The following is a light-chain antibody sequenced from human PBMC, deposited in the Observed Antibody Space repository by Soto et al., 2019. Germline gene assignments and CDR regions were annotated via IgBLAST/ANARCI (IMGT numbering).Light chain of an antibody. CDR2: DVS. Sequence: QSVLTQPASVSGSPGQSIAISCTGTSSDVGGYSYVSWYQQQPGKAPKLVISDVSNRPSGVSDRFSGSKSGNTASLTISGLQTEDEADYYCASYTTSSTYVFGTGTQLTFL. CDR1: SSDVGGYSY. CDR3: ASYTTSSTYV. J-gene: IGLJ1*01. V-gene: IGLV2-14*01.